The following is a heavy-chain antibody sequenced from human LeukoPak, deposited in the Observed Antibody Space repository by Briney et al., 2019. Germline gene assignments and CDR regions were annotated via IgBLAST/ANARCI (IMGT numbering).Heavy chain of an antibody. V-gene: IGHV1-2*02. D-gene: IGHD2-2*01. Sequence: EASVKVSCKASGYTFTGYYMHWVRQAPGQGLEWMGWINPNSGGTNYAQKFQGRVTMTRDTSISTAYMELSRLRSDDTAVYYCARVSVPAAKWDAFDIWGQGTMVTVSS. J-gene: IGHJ3*02. CDR3: ARVSVPAAKWDAFDI. CDR1: GYTFTGYY. CDR2: INPNSGGT.